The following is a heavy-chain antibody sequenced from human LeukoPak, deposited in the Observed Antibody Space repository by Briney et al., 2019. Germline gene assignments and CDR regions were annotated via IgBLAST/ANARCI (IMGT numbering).Heavy chain of an antibody. V-gene: IGHV1-46*01. J-gene: IGHJ4*02. D-gene: IGHD3-3*01. CDR3: ARVDDFWSGYYSPGGYFDY. Sequence: GASVTVSCKASGYTSTDYYMHWVRQAPGQGLEWMGIINPSGGSTGYAQKFQGRVTMTRDTSTSTAYMELSSLRSEDTAVYYCARVDDFWSGYYSPGGYFDYWGQGTLVTVSS. CDR2: INPSGGST. CDR1: GYTSTDYY.